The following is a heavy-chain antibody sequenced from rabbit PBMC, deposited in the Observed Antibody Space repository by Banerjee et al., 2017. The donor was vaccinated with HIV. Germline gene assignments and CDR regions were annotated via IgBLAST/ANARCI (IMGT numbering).Heavy chain of an antibody. J-gene: IGHJ4*01. D-gene: IGHD1-1*01. CDR2: IDPVFGST. Sequence: QLKESGGGLVQPGGSLKLSCKASGFDFSSYGVSWVRQAPGKGLEWIGYIDPVFGSTLYADWVNGRFTISSHNAQNTLYLQLNSLTAADTATYFCVRAPNYYTWSSASHGYTTNYFDLWGPGTL. CDR1: GFDFSSYG. CDR3: VRAPNYYTWSSASHGYTTNYFDL. V-gene: IGHV1S7*01.